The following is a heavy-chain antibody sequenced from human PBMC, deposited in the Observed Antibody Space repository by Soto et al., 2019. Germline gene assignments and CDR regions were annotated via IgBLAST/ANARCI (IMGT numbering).Heavy chain of an antibody. V-gene: IGHV4-34*01. CDR3: ARGLGADYDFWSGYYPTNWFDP. CDR2: INHSGST. Sequence: PSETLSLTCAVYGGSFSGYYWTWIRQPPGTGLEWIGEINHSGSTNYNPSLKSRVTISVDTSKNQFSLKLSSVTAADTAVYYCARGLGADYDFWSGYYPTNWFDPWGQGTLVTVSS. D-gene: IGHD3-3*01. CDR1: GGSFSGYY. J-gene: IGHJ5*02.